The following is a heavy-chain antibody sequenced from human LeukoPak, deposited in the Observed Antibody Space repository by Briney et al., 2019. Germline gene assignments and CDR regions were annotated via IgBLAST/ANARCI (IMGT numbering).Heavy chain of an antibody. J-gene: IGHJ4*02. CDR1: GYTFTGYY. CDR2: INPNSGGT. CDR3: ATRYSSSPGPYY. D-gene: IGHD6-6*01. V-gene: IGHV1-2*02. Sequence: ASVTVSCKASGYTFTGYYMHWVRQTPGQGLEWMGWINPNSGGTNYAQKFQDRVTMTRDTPISTAYMELSRLRSDDTAVYYCATRYSSSPGPYYWGQGTLVTVSS.